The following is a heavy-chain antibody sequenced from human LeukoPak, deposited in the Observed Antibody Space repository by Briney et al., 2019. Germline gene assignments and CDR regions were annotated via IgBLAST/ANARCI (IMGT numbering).Heavy chain of an antibody. Sequence: SETLSLTCTVSGGSISSYYWSWIRQPAGKGLEWIGRIYTSGSTNYNPSLKSRVTISVDKSKNQFSLKLSSVTAADTAVYYCARGGIAVAGILFDPWGQGTLVTVST. V-gene: IGHV4-4*07. CDR1: GGSISSYY. J-gene: IGHJ5*02. CDR2: IYTSGST. CDR3: ARGGIAVAGILFDP. D-gene: IGHD6-19*01.